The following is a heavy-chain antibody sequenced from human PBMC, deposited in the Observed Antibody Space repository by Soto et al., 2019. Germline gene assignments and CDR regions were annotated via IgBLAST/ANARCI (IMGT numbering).Heavy chain of an antibody. CDR3: AHRPPPVSWFGELLFWFDA. CDR2: IYWTDDK. D-gene: IGHD3-10*01. Sequence: SGPTLVNHTHTLTLTCTFSGFSVITSGVGVGWIRQPPGKALEWLALIYWTDDKRYSPSLKSRLTITKDTSKNQVVLTMNNMDPVDTSTSYCAHRPPPVSWFGELLFWFDAWGQGTLVNVFS. CDR1: GFSVITSGVG. V-gene: IGHV2-5*01. J-gene: IGHJ5*02.